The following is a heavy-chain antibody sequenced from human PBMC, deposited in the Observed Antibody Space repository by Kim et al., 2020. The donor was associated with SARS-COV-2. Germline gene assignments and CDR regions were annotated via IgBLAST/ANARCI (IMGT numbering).Heavy chain of an antibody. Sequence: SETLSLTCTVSGGSISSYYWSWIRQPPGKGLEWVGYIYYSGSTNYNPSLKSRVTISVDTSKNQFSLKLSSVTAADTAVYYCARVGIGLGYFDGSHFDYWGQGALLAVSS. D-gene: IGHD3-9*01. V-gene: IGHV4-59*01. CDR3: ARVGIGLGYFDGSHFDY. J-gene: IGHJ4*02. CDR1: GGSISSYY. CDR2: IYYSGST.